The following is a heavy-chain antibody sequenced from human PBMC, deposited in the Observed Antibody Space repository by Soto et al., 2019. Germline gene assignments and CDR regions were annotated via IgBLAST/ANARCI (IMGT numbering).Heavy chain of an antibody. J-gene: IGHJ4*02. V-gene: IGHV1-18*01. D-gene: IGHD1-26*01. Sequence: GASVKVSCKASGYTFTNFGISWVRQAPGQGLEWMGWISAYNGNTNYAQNFQGRVTMTTDTSTSTAYMELRSLRSDDTAVYYCARDGATTGHWDFWGQGTLVTVSS. CDR2: ISAYNGNT. CDR3: ARDGATTGHWDF. CDR1: GYTFTNFG.